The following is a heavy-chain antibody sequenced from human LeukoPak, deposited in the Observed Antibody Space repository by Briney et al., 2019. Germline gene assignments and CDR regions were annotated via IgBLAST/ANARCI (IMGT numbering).Heavy chain of an antibody. J-gene: IGHJ4*02. Sequence: SETLSLTCTVSGGSISTSSYYWGWIRQPPGTGLEWIGNIYYSGSTYYNPSLKSRVTISVDTSKNQFSLKLSSVTAADTAVYYCARISYSSSWYLFDYWGQGTLVTVSS. CDR2: IYYSGST. D-gene: IGHD6-13*01. CDR1: GGSISTSSYY. CDR3: ARISYSSSWYLFDY. V-gene: IGHV4-39*01.